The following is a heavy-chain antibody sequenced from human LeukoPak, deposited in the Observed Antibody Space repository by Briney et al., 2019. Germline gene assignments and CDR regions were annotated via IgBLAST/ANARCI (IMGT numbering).Heavy chain of an antibody. Sequence: PGGSLRLSCAASGFTFSSYAMSWVRQAPGKGLEWVSAISGSGGSTYYADSVKGRFTISRDNAKNTLYLQMNSLRAEDTAVYYCARAYDSSGYGSYYFDYWGQGTLVTVSS. CDR2: ISGSGGST. D-gene: IGHD3-22*01. CDR3: ARAYDSSGYGSYYFDY. J-gene: IGHJ4*02. V-gene: IGHV3-23*01. CDR1: GFTFSSYA.